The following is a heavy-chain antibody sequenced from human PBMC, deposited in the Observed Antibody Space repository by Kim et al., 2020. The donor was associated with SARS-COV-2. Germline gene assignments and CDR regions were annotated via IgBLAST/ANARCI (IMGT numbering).Heavy chain of an antibody. CDR2: ISGGSGKT. J-gene: IGHJ5*02. D-gene: IGHD4-17*01. Sequence: ASVKVSCKASGYSFTREAMHWVRQAPGQRPEWMGYISGGSGKTKYSQKFQGRVTFSRDTDASTAYMEVNSLRSEDTALYYCARGYGDAADLWGQGTQVTVSP. CDR1: GYSFTREA. V-gene: IGHV1-3*01. CDR3: ARGYGDAADL.